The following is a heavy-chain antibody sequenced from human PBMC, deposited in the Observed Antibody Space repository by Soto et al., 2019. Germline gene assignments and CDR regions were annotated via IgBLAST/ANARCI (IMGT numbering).Heavy chain of an antibody. CDR2: IWNDGSNK. V-gene: IGHV3-33*01. J-gene: IGHJ4*02. D-gene: IGHD2-21*02. CDR3: ARDHGSGFGDSVPAGFDY. Sequence: QVQLVESGGGVVQPGRSLKLSCAASGFIFGSFGMHWVRQPPGKGLEWVAVIWNDGSNKLYADSVQGRFTISRDNSKNTLYLQMDSLRAEDTAVYYCARDHGSGFGDSVPAGFDYWGQGPLVTVSS. CDR1: GFIFGSFG.